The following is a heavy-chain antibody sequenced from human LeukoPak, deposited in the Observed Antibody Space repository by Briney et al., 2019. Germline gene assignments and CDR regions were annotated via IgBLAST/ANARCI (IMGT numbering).Heavy chain of an antibody. D-gene: IGHD3-3*01. Sequence: SETLSFTCAVYGGSFSGYYWSWIRQPPGKGLEWIGEIDHSGSTNYNPSLKSRVTISVDTSKNQFSLKLSSVTAADTAVYYCARGPMSTIFGVANDAFDIWGQGTMVTVSS. J-gene: IGHJ3*02. CDR1: GGSFSGYY. CDR3: ARGPMSTIFGVANDAFDI. CDR2: IDHSGST. V-gene: IGHV4-34*01.